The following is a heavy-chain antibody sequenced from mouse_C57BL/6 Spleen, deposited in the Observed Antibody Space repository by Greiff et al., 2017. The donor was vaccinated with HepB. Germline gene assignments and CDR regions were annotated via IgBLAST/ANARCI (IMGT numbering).Heavy chain of an antibody. CDR2: INPSSGYT. J-gene: IGHJ3*01. CDR3: ARDPPPIDSSGYALAY. Sequence: QVQLKQSGAELAKPGASVKLSCKASGYTFTSYWMHWVKQRPGQGLEWIGYINPSSGYTKYNQKFKDKATLTADKSSSTAYMQLSSLTYEDSAVYYCARDPPPIDSSGYALAYWGQGTLVTVSA. V-gene: IGHV1-7*01. CDR1: GYTFTSYW. D-gene: IGHD3-2*02.